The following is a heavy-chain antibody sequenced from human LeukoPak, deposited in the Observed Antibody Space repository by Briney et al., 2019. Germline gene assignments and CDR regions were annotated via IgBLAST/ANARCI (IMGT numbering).Heavy chain of an antibody. V-gene: IGHV4-4*07. CDR2: IYTSGST. J-gene: IGHJ6*02. CDR1: GGSISSYY. Sequence: SETLSLTCTVSGGSISSYYWSWIRQPAGQGLEWSGRIYTSGSTNYNPSLKSRVTMSVDTSKNQFSLKLSSVTAADTAVYYCARERYSNYEGVYYYYGMDVWGQGTTVTVSS. CDR3: ARERYSNYEGVYYYYGMDV. D-gene: IGHD4-11*01.